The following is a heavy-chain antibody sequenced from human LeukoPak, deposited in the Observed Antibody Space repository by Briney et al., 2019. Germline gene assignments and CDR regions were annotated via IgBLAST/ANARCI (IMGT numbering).Heavy chain of an antibody. CDR3: ARHGLVVVPAAPFDY. Sequence: SETLSLTCAVYGGSFSGYYWSWIRQPPGKGLEWIGEINHSGSTNYNPSLKSRVTISVDTSKNQFSLKLSSVTAADTAVYYCARHGLVVVPAAPFDYWGQGTLVTVSS. CDR1: GGSFSGYY. D-gene: IGHD2-2*01. J-gene: IGHJ4*02. CDR2: INHSGST. V-gene: IGHV4-34*01.